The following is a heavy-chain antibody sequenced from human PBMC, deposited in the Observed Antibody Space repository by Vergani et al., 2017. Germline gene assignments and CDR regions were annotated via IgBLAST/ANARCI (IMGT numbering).Heavy chain of an antibody. CDR3: ATKSCGTPGCQIGYFRE. CDR2: ISYDGTQK. V-gene: IGHV3-30*03. Sequence: QVHLVESGGGVVQPGRSLRLSCVVPGFTSSYYGMHWVRQAPGKGLEWVAVISYDGTQKYYADSVKGRFTISRDNSKITLYLQMNSLRTEDTAVYYCATKSCGTPGCQIGYFREWGQGTLVTVSS. CDR1: GFTSSYYG. D-gene: IGHD1-1*01. J-gene: IGHJ1*01.